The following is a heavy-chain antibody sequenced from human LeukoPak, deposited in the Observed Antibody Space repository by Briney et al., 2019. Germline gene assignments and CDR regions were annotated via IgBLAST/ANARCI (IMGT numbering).Heavy chain of an antibody. CDR3: ARSMTPIYFDY. V-gene: IGHV3-53*01. D-gene: IGHD6-6*01. J-gene: IGHJ4*02. CDR1: GFTVSSNY. CDR2: IYSGGNT. Sequence: GGSLRLSCAASGFTVSSNYMSWVRQAPGKGLEWVSVIYSGGNTYYADSVKGRFTISRDNSKNTLYLQMNGLRAEDTAVYYCARSMTPIYFDYWGQGTLVTVSS.